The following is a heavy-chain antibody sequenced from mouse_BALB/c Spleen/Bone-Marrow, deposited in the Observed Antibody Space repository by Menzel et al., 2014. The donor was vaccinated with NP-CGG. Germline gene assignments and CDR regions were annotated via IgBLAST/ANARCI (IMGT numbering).Heavy chain of an antibody. CDR2: INTNGGNT. V-gene: IGHV5-6-3*01. J-gene: IGHJ2*01. Sequence: EVQGVESGGGLVQPGGSLKLSCAASGFTFSSYGMSWVRQTPDKRLGLVATINTNGGNTYYPDSVKGRFTISRDNAKNTLYLQMSSLKSEDTAMYYCARGLDYWGQGTTLTVSS. CDR1: GFTFSSYG. CDR3: ARGLDY.